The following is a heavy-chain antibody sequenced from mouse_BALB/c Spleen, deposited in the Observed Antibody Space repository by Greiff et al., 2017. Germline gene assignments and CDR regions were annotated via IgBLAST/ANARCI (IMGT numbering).Heavy chain of an antibody. CDR2: INPYNDGT. V-gene: IGHV1-14*01. J-gene: IGHJ4*01. CDR1: GYTFTSYV. D-gene: IGHD2-1*01. Sequence: EVKLMESGPELVKPGASVKMSCKASGYTFTSYVMHWVKQKPGQGLEWIGYINPYNDGTKYNEKFKGKATLTSDKSSSTAYMELSSLTSEDSAVYYCARSRPYGNYVFYAMDYWGQGTSVTVSS. CDR3: ARSRPYGNYVFYAMDY.